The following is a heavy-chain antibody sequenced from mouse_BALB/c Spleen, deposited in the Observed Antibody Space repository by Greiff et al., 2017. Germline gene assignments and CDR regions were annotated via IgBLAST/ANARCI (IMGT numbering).Heavy chain of an antibody. CDR2: IWAGGST. D-gene: IGHD1-2*01. Sequence: VKLMESGPGLVAPSQSLSITCTVSGFSLTSYGVHWVRQPPGKGLEWLGVIWAGGSTNYNSALMSRLSISKDNSKSQVFLKMNSLQTDDTAMYYCARDRGYGYLFAYWGQGTLVTVSA. CDR3: ARDRGYGYLFAY. J-gene: IGHJ3*01. CDR1: GFSLTSYG. V-gene: IGHV2-9*02.